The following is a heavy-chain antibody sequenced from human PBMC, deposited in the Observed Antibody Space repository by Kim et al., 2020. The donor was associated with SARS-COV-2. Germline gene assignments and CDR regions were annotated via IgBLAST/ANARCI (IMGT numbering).Heavy chain of an antibody. J-gene: IGHJ4*02. V-gene: IGHV4-34*01. D-gene: IGHD4-17*01. CDR1: GGSFSGYY. CDR3: ARSDDDYGGNSDY. Sequence: SETLSLTCAVYGGSFSGYYWSWIRQPPGKGLEWIGEINHSGSTNYNPSLKSRVTISVDTSKNQFSLKLSSVTAADTAVYYCARSDDDYGGNSDYWGQGTLVTVSS. CDR2: INHSGST.